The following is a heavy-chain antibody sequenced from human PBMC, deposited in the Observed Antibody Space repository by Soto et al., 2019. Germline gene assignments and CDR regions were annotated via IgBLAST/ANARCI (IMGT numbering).Heavy chain of an antibody. V-gene: IGHV4-59*01. CDR3: ARSYSGTFYGYDT. Sequence: SETLSLTCTVSGGSISSYHCSWSRQSPGKGLEWIGYVFYTGSTKYNPALKRRVTISVDTSKNQFSLKLSSVSAADTGLYYCARSYSGTFYGYDTWGQGILVTVSS. CDR2: VFYTGST. D-gene: IGHD1-26*01. J-gene: IGHJ5*02. CDR1: GGSISSYH.